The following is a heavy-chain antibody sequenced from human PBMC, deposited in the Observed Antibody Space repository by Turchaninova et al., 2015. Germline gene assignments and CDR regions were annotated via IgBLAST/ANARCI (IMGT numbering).Heavy chain of an antibody. CDR3: AKSNYGEYADGLDY. CDR1: GFIFEDYA. J-gene: IGHJ4*02. CDR2: ITWKSNII. V-gene: IGHV3-9*01. Sequence: EVQLVESGGGLVQPGRSLRLSCAASGFIFEDYAMYWVRQVPGKGLEWVSGITWKSNIIETADSVKGRFTISRDNAKNSLDLQMNSLRVEDTALYYCAKSNYGEYADGLDYWGQGTQVTVSS. D-gene: IGHD2/OR15-2a*01.